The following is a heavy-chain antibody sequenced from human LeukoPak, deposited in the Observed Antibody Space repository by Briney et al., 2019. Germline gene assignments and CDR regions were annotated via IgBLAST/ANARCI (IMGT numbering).Heavy chain of an antibody. Sequence: PSETLSLTCTVSGGSISSSSYYWGWIRQPPGKGLEWIGSIYYSGSTYYNPSLKSRVTISVDTSKNQFSLKLSSVTAADTAVYYCARANTVTTLDYWGQGTLVTVSS. CDR3: ARANTVTTLDY. J-gene: IGHJ4*02. D-gene: IGHD4-17*01. V-gene: IGHV4-39*07. CDR1: GGSISSSSYY. CDR2: IYYSGST.